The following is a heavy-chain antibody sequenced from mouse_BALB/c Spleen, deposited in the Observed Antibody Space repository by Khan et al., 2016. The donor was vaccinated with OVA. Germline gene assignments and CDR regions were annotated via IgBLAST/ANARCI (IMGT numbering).Heavy chain of an antibody. V-gene: IGHV1-20*02. Sequence: VQLQQSGPELVKPGASVKISCKASGYSFTGYFMNWVMQSHGKSLEWIGRINPHIGETFYNQKFRDKATLTVDESSSTAPMELRSLASEDSAVYDCERTYGSDFDYWGQGTTLTVSS. CDR1: GYSFTGYF. CDR3: ERTYGSDFDY. D-gene: IGHD1-1*01. J-gene: IGHJ2*01. CDR2: INPHIGET.